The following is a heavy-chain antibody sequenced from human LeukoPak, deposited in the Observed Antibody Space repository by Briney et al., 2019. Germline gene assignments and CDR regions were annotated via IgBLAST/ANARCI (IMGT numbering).Heavy chain of an antibody. D-gene: IGHD2-2*02. CDR3: ARVPDIVVVPAAIDY. J-gene: IGHJ4*02. CDR2: ICSSGSYI. CDR1: GFTFSSYS. V-gene: IGHV3-21*01. Sequence: GGSLRLSCAASGFTFSSYSMYWVRQAPGKGLEWVSSICSSGSYIYYADSVKGRFTISRDKAKNSLYLQMNSLRAEDTAVYYCARVPDIVVVPAAIDYWGRGTLVTVSS.